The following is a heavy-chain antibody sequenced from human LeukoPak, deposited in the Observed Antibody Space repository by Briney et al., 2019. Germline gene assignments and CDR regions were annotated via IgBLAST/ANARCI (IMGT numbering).Heavy chain of an antibody. CDR3: ARVYYYGSGSYYSPWFDP. V-gene: IGHV1-8*01. J-gene: IGHJ5*02. D-gene: IGHD3-10*01. CDR1: GYTFTSYD. CDR2: MNPNSGNT. Sequence: GASVKVSCKASGYTFTSYDINWVRQATGQGLEWMGWMNPNSGNTGYAQKFQGRVTMTRNTSISTAYMELSSLRSEDTAVYYCARVYYYGSGSYYSPWFDPWSQGTLVTVSS.